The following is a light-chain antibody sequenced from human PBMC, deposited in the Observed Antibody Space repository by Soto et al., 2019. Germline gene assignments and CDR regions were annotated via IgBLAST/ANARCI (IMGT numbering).Light chain of an antibody. CDR1: QSVSSTS. CDR2: DSS. Sequence: IVLTQSPGTLSLSPGERVALSCRASQSVSSTSIAWYQQKPGQAPRLLIYDSSSRATDIPDRFSGSGSGTDFTLTISRLEPEDFAVYYCQQYGGSPPKYTFGQGTKLEIK. J-gene: IGKJ2*01. V-gene: IGKV3-20*01. CDR3: QQYGGSPPKYT.